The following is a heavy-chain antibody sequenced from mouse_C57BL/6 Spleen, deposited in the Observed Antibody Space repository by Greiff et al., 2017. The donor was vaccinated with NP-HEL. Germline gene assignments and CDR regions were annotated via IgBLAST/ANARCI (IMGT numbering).Heavy chain of an antibody. Sequence: VQLKESGAELVRPGASVKLSCTASGFNIKDDYMHWVKQRPEQGLEWIGWIDPENGDTEYASKFQGKATITADTSSNTAYLQLSSLTSEDTAVYYCGTGGSSYLYYVDYGGQGTTLTVSS. D-gene: IGHD1-1*01. J-gene: IGHJ2*01. V-gene: IGHV14-4*01. CDR1: GFNIKDDY. CDR2: IDPENGDT. CDR3: GTGGSSYLYYVDY.